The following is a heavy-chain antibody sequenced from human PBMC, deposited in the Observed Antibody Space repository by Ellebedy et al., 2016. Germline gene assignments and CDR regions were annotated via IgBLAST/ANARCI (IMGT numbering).Heavy chain of an antibody. V-gene: IGHV3-15*01. CDR3: TKVYRYNYDSV. CDR1: GFTFSNAW. CDR2: IKSKTYGGAA. D-gene: IGHD5-18*01. J-gene: IGHJ4*02. Sequence: GESLKISCAASGFTFSNAWLTWVRQAPGKGLERVGRIKSKTYGGAADYAAPVKGRFTISRDDSKNTLYLQMNSLKTEDTTVYFCTKVYRYNYDSVWGQGTLVTVSS.